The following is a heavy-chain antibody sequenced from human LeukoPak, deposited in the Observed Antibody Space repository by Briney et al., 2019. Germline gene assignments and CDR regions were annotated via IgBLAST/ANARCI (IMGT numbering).Heavy chain of an antibody. CDR2: IYTSGST. V-gene: IGHV4-61*02. J-gene: IGHJ3*02. D-gene: IGHD3-22*01. CDR1: GGSISSGCNG. CDR3: ARSYYYDSSGSKDAFDI. Sequence: TSSETLSLTCTVAGGSISSGCNGWDWIRQPGGKGREWIGRIYTSGSTNYNPSLKSRVTISVHTSKNQFSLKLSSVTAADTAVYYCARSYYYDSSGSKDAFDIWGQGTMVPVSS.